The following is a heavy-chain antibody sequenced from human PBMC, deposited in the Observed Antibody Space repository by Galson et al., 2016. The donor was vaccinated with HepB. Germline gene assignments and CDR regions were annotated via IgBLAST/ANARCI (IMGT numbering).Heavy chain of an antibody. V-gene: IGHV3-23*01. Sequence: SLRLSCAASGFSFRNFAMTWVRQTPGESLEWVAVVTSSGATTFFADSVKGRFNISRDNSKNTLYLEMNSLRAEDTALYYCAKAWHYDTGGAYYRYYFDYWGQGTLVIVSS. J-gene: IGHJ4*02. CDR3: AKAWHYDTGGAYYRYYFDY. CDR1: GFSFRNFA. CDR2: VTSSGATT. D-gene: IGHD3-22*01.